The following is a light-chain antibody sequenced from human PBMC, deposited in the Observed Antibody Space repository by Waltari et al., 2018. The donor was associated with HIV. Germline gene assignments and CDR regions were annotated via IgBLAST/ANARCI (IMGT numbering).Light chain of an antibody. CDR1: QSIGTW. CDR2: KAS. V-gene: IGKV1-5*03. CDR3: QHFNGDFT. Sequence: DIQMTQSPSTLSASVGDRVTITCRASQSIGTWLAWYQQKPGKAPKLLIYKASKLETGVPSRFSGSRSATEFTLTISSLQPDDFATYYCQHFNGDFTFGPGTKVDIK. J-gene: IGKJ3*01.